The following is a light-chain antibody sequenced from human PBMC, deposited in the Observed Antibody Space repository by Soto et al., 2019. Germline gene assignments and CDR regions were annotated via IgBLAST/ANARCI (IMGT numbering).Light chain of an antibody. J-gene: IGKJ5*01. CDR1: QSVSSY. Sequence: EIVLPQSKGTLSLSPGERATLSCRASQSVSSYLAWYQQKPGQAPRLLIYDASNRATGIPARFSGSGSGTDFTLTISSLEPEDFAVYYCQQRSNWPITFGQGTRLEI. CDR2: DAS. CDR3: QQRSNWPIT. V-gene: IGKV3-11*01.